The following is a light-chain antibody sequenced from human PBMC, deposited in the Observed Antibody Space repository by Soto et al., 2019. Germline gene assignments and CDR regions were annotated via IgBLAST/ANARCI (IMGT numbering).Light chain of an antibody. J-gene: IGKJ4*01. Sequence: DVQMTQSPSSLSASIGDRVTLTCRASQNIAEFLNWYQVKSDKGPKLLIYGTSTLQSGVPSRFSGGGSGTEFTLTISNLHPDDFAVFYRQQFYSTVLSFGGGTRVEL. CDR2: GTS. V-gene: IGKV1-39*01. CDR1: QNIAEF. CDR3: QQFYSTVLS.